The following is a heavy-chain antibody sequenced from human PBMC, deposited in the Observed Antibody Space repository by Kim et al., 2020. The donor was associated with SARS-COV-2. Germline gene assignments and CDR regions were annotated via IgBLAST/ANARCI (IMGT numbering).Heavy chain of an antibody. CDR2: ISSSSSYI. CDR3: ARDHSSSWYRQGAYYFDY. V-gene: IGHV3-21*01. CDR1: GFTFSSYS. D-gene: IGHD6-13*01. Sequence: GGSLRLSCAASGFTFSSYSMHWVRQAPGKGLEWVSSISSSSSYIYYADSVKGRFTISRDNAKNSLYLQMNSVRDEDTAVYYCARDHSSSWYRQGAYYFDYWGQGTLLTVSS. J-gene: IGHJ4*02.